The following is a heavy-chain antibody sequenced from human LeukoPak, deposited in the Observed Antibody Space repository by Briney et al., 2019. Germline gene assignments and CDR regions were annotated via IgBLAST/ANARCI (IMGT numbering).Heavy chain of an antibody. Sequence: GGSLRLSCAASGFTFSSYGMHWVRQAPGKGLEWVAVIWYGGSNKYYADSVKGRFTISRDNSKNTLYLQMNSLRAEDTAVCYCAKDSGGELLLALDYWGPGTLVTVSS. V-gene: IGHV3-30*02. D-gene: IGHD1-26*01. CDR1: GFTFSSYG. CDR2: IWYGGSNK. J-gene: IGHJ4*02. CDR3: AKDSGGELLLALDY.